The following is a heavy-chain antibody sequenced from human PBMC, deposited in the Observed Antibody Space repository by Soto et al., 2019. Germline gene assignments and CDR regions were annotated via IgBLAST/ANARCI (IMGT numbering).Heavy chain of an antibody. J-gene: IGHJ4*02. CDR2: ISKSDYT. Sequence: GGSLRLSCTVSGFAFNNYGINWVRQAPGKGLEWVSSISKSDYTYYSDSVTGRFTISRDNDKNSVSLQMNTLRVEDTAVYYCAREDSIIIPAVSDFWGQGTLVTVSS. D-gene: IGHD2-2*01. CDR3: AREDSIIIPAVSDF. CDR1: GFAFNNYG. V-gene: IGHV3-21*01.